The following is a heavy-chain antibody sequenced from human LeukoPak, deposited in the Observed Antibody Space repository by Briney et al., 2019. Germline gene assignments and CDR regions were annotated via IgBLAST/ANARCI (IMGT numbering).Heavy chain of an antibody. Sequence: ASVKVSCKASGYIFTSYYMHWVRQAPGQGLEWMGIINPSGGSTTSPQKFQGRVTMTSDTSTSTVYMELSSLRSEDTAVYYCARGDGIAVAGIEAYWGQGTLVTVSS. J-gene: IGHJ4*02. CDR3: ARGDGIAVAGIEAY. CDR2: INPSGGST. D-gene: IGHD6-19*01. CDR1: GYIFTSYY. V-gene: IGHV1-46*01.